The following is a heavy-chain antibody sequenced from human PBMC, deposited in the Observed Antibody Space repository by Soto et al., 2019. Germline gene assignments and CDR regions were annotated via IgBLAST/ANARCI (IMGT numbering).Heavy chain of an antibody. Sequence: ASVQVSCKASGYTFTSYGISWVRQAPGQGLEWMGWISAYNGNTNYAQKLQGRVTMTTDTSTHTAYMELRSLRSDHTAVYYFATGRDCWSGYAPLHYYYGMDVWGQGTTVTVSS. CDR1: GYTFTSYG. CDR2: ISAYNGNT. J-gene: IGHJ6*02. V-gene: IGHV1-18*01. CDR3: ATGRDCWSGYAPLHYYYGMDV. D-gene: IGHD3-3*01.